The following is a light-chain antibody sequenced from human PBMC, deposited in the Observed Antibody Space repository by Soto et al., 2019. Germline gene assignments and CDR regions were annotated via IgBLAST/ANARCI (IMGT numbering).Light chain of an antibody. Sequence: QSALTQPASVAGSPGQSITISCAGTSSDVGGYDFVSWYQHHPGRAPKLLIYEVSGRPSGVSYRFSGSKSGNTAYLIISGLQAEDEAYYYCSSYGSSGTSVFGTGTKLTVL. J-gene: IGLJ1*01. CDR3: SSYGSSGTSV. CDR1: SSDVGGYDF. V-gene: IGLV2-14*01. CDR2: EVS.